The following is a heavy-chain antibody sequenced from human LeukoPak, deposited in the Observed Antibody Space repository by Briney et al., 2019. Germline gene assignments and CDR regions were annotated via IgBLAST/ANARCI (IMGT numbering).Heavy chain of an antibody. J-gene: IGHJ4*02. CDR3: ANLWLDFDY. D-gene: IGHD6-19*01. V-gene: IGHV1-18*01. CDR1: GYTFTSYA. CDR2: ISAYNGNT. Sequence: ASVKVSCKASGYTFTSYAISWVRQAPGQGLEWMGWISAYNGNTNYAQKFQGRVTMTRDTSTSTVYMELSSLRSEDTAVYYCANLWLDFDYWGQGTLVTVSS.